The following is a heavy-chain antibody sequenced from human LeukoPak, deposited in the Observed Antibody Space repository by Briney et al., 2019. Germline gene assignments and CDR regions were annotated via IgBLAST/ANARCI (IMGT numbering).Heavy chain of an antibody. CDR3: ARAFGLTDY. V-gene: IGHV3-48*02. Sequence: QSGASLRHSCAASGYTVNSYSMYWVRQAPGKGLEWVSYISSSSSTIYYADSVKGRFTISRDNAKNSLYLQMNSLRDEDTAVYYCARAFGLTDYWGQGTLVTVSS. D-gene: IGHD3/OR15-3a*01. CDR1: GYTVNSYS. CDR2: ISSSSSTI. J-gene: IGHJ4*02.